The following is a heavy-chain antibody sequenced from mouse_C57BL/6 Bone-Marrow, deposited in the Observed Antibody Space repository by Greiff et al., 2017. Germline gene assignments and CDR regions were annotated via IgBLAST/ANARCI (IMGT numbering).Heavy chain of an antibody. CDR3: ADGFHWYFDV. CDR1: GYTFTSYG. D-gene: IGHD2-3*01. Sequence: VQLQQSGAELARPGASVKLSCKASGYTFTSYGISWVKQRTGQGLEWIGEIYPRRGNTYYNEKFKGKATLTADKSSSTAYMELRSLTSEDSAVYFCADGFHWYFDVWGTGTTVTVSS. V-gene: IGHV1-81*01. J-gene: IGHJ1*03. CDR2: IYPRRGNT.